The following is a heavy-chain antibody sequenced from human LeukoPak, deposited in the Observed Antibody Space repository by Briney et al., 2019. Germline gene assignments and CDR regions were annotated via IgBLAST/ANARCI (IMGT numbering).Heavy chain of an antibody. J-gene: IGHJ4*02. CDR1: GGSFSGYY. CDR3: ARGAHMD. V-gene: IGHV4-34*01. Sequence: SETLSLTCAVYGGSFSGYYWSWIRQPPGKGLEWIGEIYHSGSTNYNPSLKSRVTISVDTSKNQFSLKLSSVTAADTAVYYCARGAHMDWGQGTLVTVSS. D-gene: IGHD2-21*01. CDR2: IYHSGST.